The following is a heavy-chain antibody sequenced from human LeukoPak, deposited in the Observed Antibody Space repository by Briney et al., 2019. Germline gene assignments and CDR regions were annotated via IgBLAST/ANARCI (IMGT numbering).Heavy chain of an antibody. V-gene: IGHV5-51*01. D-gene: IGHD2-15*01. CDR2: IYPGDSET. J-gene: IGHJ4*02. Sequence: GESLKISCKGSGYRFSSYWIGWVRRMPGKGREWMGIIYPGDSETRYSPSFQGQVTISADKSISTAYLQWSSLKASDTAMYYCVRALGYCSSGSCYYYDYWGQGTLVTVSS. CDR3: VRALGYCSSGSCYYYDY. CDR1: GYRFSSYW.